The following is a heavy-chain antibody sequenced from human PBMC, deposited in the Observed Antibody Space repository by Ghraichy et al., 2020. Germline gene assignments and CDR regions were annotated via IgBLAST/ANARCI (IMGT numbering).Heavy chain of an antibody. CDR2: ISGSGGST. V-gene: IGHV3-23*01. CDR1: GFTLSSYA. D-gene: IGHD1-14*01. CDR3: AKTLARTRNGIDY. Sequence: GGSLRLSCAASGFTLSSYAMSWVRQAPGKGLEWVSGISGSGGSTYYADSVKGRFTISRDNSKNTLYVQMNSLRAEDTAVYYCAKTLARTRNGIDYWGQGTLVTVSS. J-gene: IGHJ4*02.